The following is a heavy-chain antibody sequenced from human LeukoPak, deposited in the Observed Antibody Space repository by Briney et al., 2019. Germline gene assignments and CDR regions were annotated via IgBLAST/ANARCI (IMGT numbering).Heavy chain of an antibody. D-gene: IGHD1-26*01. CDR2: IHYSGST. V-gene: IGHV4-59*01. J-gene: IGHJ4*02. Sequence: SETLSLTCSVSGGSISGYYWSWIRQPPGKGLEWIAYIHYSGSTNYNPSLKSRVTISVDTSKNQFSLRLSSETAADTAVYYCARRAKGSGSYDYWGQGTLVTVSS. CDR3: ARRAKGSGSYDY. CDR1: GGSISGYY.